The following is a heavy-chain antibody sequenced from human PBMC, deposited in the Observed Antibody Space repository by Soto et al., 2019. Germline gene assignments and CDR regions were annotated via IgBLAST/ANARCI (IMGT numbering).Heavy chain of an antibody. J-gene: IGHJ4*02. CDR1: GYMFNSYG. V-gene: IGHV1-18*04. CDR2: ISGYNGKT. CDR3: ARDETYSSYYFDY. D-gene: IGHD4-4*01. Sequence: QVQLVQSGGEVKPPGASVKVSCKASGYMFNSYGFSWVRQAPGQGLEWMGWISGYNGKTDYAQKFQGRVIMTIDTSTSTAYLELRSLRSDDTAVYYCARDETYSSYYFDYWGQGTLVTVSS.